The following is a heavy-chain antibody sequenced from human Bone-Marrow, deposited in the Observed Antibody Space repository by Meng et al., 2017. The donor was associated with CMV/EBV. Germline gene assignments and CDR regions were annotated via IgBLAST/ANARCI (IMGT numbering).Heavy chain of an antibody. CDR3: ASSGYSSSWYEVYYYGMDV. CDR1: GGTFSSYT. V-gene: IGHV1-69*02. J-gene: IGHJ6*02. Sequence: SVKVSCKASGGTFSSYTISWVRQAHGQGLEWLGRIIPILGIANYAQKFQGRVTITADKSTSTAYMELSSLRSEDTAVYYCASSGYSSSWYEVYYYGMDVWGQGTTVTVSS. CDR2: IIPILGIA. D-gene: IGHD6-13*01.